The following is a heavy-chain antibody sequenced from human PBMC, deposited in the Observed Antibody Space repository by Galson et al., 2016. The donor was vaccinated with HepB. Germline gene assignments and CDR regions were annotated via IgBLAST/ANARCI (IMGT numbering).Heavy chain of an antibody. J-gene: IGHJ6*02. Sequence: SLRLSCAASGFTFTKAWMNWVRQTPGKGLQWVGRIKSRTDGGAAEFAAPVKGRFSISRDDSKNMLYLQMNSLKGEDTAVYFCATLRPTIRTYDPTIYSSYGWDVWGQGTTVTVSS. D-gene: IGHD5-24*01. CDR2: IKSRTDGGAA. V-gene: IGHV3-15*07. CDR3: ATLRPTIRTYDPTIYSSYGWDV. CDR1: GFTFTKAW.